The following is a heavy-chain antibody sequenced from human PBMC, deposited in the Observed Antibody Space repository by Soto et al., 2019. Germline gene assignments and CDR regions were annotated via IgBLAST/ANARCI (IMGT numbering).Heavy chain of an antibody. Sequence: SETLSLTCTVSGGSISSSNYYWGWIRQSPGKGLEWIGTIYYSGNTYYNPSLKSRVTISVDTSKKQFSLKLSSVTAADTAVYYCAAVYCGGNCYAGYFDCWGQGTLVTVSS. CDR2: IYYSGNT. CDR1: GGSISSSNYY. V-gene: IGHV4-39*01. CDR3: AAVYCGGNCYAGYFDC. D-gene: IGHD2-21*02. J-gene: IGHJ4*02.